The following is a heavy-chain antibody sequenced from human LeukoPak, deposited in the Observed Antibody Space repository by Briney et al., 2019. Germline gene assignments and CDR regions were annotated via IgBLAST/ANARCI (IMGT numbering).Heavy chain of an antibody. D-gene: IGHD3-10*02. Sequence: PGGSLRLSCAASGFTFSSYAMHWVRQAPGKGLEWVAVISYDGSIKYYADSVKGRFTISRDISKSTLSLQMNSLRAEDTALYYCARDLSNVPGHYGGQGTLVTVSS. V-gene: IGHV3-30-3*01. J-gene: IGHJ4*02. CDR3: ARDLSNVPGHY. CDR2: ISYDGSIK. CDR1: GFTFSSYA.